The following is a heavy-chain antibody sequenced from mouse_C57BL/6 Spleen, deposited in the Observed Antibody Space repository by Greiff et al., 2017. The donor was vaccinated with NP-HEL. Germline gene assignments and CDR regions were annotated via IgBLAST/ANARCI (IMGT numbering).Heavy chain of an antibody. Sequence: QVQLQQPGAELVRPGSSVKLSCKASGYTFTSYWMDWVKQRPGQGLEWIGNIYPSDSETHYNQKFKDKATLTVDKSSSTAYMQLSSPTSEDSAVYYCARSITTVVADYWGQGTLVTVSA. CDR3: ARSITTVVADY. V-gene: IGHV1-61*01. CDR1: GYTFTSYW. D-gene: IGHD1-1*01. J-gene: IGHJ3*01. CDR2: IYPSDSET.